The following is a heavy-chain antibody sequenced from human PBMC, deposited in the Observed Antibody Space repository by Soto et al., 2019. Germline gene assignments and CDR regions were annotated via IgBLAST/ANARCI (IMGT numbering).Heavy chain of an antibody. D-gene: IGHD2-2*01. CDR1: GFTFRSYA. CDR2: ISYDENNR. Sequence: GSLRLSCAASGFTFRSYAMHWVRQAPGKGLEWVAVISYDENNRYYTDSVKGRFTICRDNSKNTLYLQVNSLRAEDTAVYYCARAMDIAMPSKDIWFPPWGQRTLVTV. V-gene: IGHV3-30-3*01. J-gene: IGHJ5*02. CDR3: ARAMDIAMPSKDIWFPP.